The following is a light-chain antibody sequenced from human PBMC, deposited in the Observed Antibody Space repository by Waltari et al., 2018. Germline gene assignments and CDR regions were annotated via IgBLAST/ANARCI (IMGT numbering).Light chain of an antibody. J-gene: IGLJ1*01. CDR1: GLRTFY. Sequence: SSEMTQDPAVSVALGQTVTITCQGGGLRTFYANWYQQKPGQAPLPVTYDGDNRPSGIPERFSGSRSGNTASLTISGAQAEDEADYYCNTRDISGDHLVFGSGTKVTVL. CDR2: DGD. CDR3: NTRDISGDHLV. V-gene: IGLV3-19*01.